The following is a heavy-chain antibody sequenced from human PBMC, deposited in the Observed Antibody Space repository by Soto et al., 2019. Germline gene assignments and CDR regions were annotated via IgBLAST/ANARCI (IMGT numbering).Heavy chain of an antibody. CDR3: ARVEAGTVNWFDP. J-gene: IGHJ5*02. CDR1: GYTFPSYG. CDR2: ISAYNGNT. V-gene: IGHV1-18*01. D-gene: IGHD6-13*01. Sequence: ASVKVSCKASGYTFPSYGSSWVRQAPGQGLEWMGWISAYNGNTNYAQKLQGRVTMTTDTSTSTAYMELRSLRSDDTAVYYCARVEAGTVNWFDPWGQGTLVTVSS.